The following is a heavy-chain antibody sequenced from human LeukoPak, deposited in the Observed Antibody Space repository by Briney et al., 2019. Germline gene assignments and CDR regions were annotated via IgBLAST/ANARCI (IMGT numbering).Heavy chain of an antibody. CDR2: TSFDVSNK. Sequence: GGSLRLSCAASGFTFSSYAMHWVRQAPGKGLEWVATTSFDVSNKYYADSVKGRFTISRDNAKNSLYLQMNSLRAEDTAVYYCARGSPRLGYCSGGSCKLDYWGQGTLVTVSS. V-gene: IGHV3-30*04. CDR3: ARGSPRLGYCSGGSCKLDY. D-gene: IGHD2-15*01. CDR1: GFTFSSYA. J-gene: IGHJ4*02.